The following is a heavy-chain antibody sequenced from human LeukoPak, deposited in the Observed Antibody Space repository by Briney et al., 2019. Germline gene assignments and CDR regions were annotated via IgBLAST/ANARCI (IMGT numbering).Heavy chain of an antibody. D-gene: IGHD3-9*01. CDR3: ARDDYDILTGYYKGLDY. J-gene: IGHJ4*02. CDR1: GYTFTGYY. CDR2: INPNSGGT. V-gene: IGHV1-2*02. Sequence: ASVKVSCKASGYTFTGYYMHWVRQAPGQGLEWMGWINPNSGGTNYAQKSQGRVTMTRDTSISTAYMELSRLRSDDTAVYYCARDDYDILTGYYKGLDYWGQGTLVTVSS.